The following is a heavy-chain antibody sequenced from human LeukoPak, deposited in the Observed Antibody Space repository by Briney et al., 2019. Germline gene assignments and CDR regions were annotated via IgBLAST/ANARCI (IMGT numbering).Heavy chain of an antibody. V-gene: IGHV4-59*01. D-gene: IGHD2-2*01. Sequence: PSETLSLTCTVSGGSIRSYYWGWIRQPPGKGLEWIAYIYYSGSANYNPSLKSRVTISVDTSKNQFSLKLSSVTAADTAVYYCARVIPGRDGTSFFDYWGQGTLVTVSS. J-gene: IGHJ4*02. CDR3: ARVIPGRDGTSFFDY. CDR2: IYYSGSA. CDR1: GGSIRSYY.